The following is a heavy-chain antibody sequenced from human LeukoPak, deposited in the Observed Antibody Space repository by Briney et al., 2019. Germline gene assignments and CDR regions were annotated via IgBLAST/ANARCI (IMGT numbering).Heavy chain of an antibody. Sequence: NPSETLSLTCTVSGGSISSSSYYWGWIRQPPGKGLEWIGSIYYSGSTNYNPSLKSRVTISVDTSKNQFSLKLSSVTAADTAVYYCARGFRYCSGGSCYPTPADEIYGMDVWGQGTTVTVSS. CDR1: GGSISSSSYY. J-gene: IGHJ6*02. D-gene: IGHD2-15*01. V-gene: IGHV4-39*07. CDR2: IYYSGST. CDR3: ARGFRYCSGGSCYPTPADEIYGMDV.